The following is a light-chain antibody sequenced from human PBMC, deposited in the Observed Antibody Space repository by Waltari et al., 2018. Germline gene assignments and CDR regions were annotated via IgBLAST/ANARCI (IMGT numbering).Light chain of an antibody. CDR2: VNSDGSH. CDR1: SGHGSTV. J-gene: IGLJ3*02. CDR3: QTGGHGTWV. V-gene: IGLV4-69*01. Sequence: QRVLTQSPSASASLGASVKLTCTLSSGHGSTVIAWLQQQPEKGPRFLMKVNSDGSHRKGDEIPDRFSGSSSGAERYLSISSLQSEDEADYFCQTGGHGTWVFGGGTKLTVL.